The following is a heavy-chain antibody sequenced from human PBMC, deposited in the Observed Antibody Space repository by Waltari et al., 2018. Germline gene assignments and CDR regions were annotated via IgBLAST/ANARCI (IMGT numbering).Heavy chain of an antibody. Sequence: QVQLQESGPGLVKSSETLSLTCAVSGVSISSYYWAWIRQPPGKGLEYIGYIYSIGNTHYNPSLKSRLTISWDPSKNEVSLNLRSVTAADTAVYYCAGYCASTSCYEYAFDLWGQGTAVNVSS. J-gene: IGHJ3*01. V-gene: IGHV4-59*01. CDR2: IYSIGNT. D-gene: IGHD2-2*01. CDR1: GVSISSYY. CDR3: AGYCASTSCYEYAFDL.